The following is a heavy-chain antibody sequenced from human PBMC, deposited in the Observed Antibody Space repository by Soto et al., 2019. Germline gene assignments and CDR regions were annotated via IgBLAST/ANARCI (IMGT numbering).Heavy chain of an antibody. D-gene: IGHD4-17*01. CDR1: GYTFTSYG. CDR2: ISAYNGNT. V-gene: IGHV1-18*01. CDR3: ARELTEYGDYRQWYFDL. Sequence: QVQLVQSGAEVKKPGASVKVSCKASGYTFTSYGISWVRQAPGQGLEWMGWISAYNGNTNYAQKLQGRVNMTTDTSTSTAYMELRSLRSDDTAVYYCARELTEYGDYRQWYFDLWGRGTLVTVSS. J-gene: IGHJ2*01.